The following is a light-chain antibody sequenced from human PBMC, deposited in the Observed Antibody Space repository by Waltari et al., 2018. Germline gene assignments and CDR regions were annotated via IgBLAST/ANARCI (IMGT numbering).Light chain of an antibody. J-gene: IGLJ2*01. Sequence: ELTQPPSVSVSPGQTARIPCSGASFPRRSVFWYQRKPGQAPVLVIYKDKERPSGIPERFSGSSSGSTVTLTITGVQAEDEADFYCQSVDFRSPWHVLFGGGTKLTV. CDR1: SFPRRS. CDR2: KDK. V-gene: IGLV3-25*03. CDR3: QSVDFRSPWHVL.